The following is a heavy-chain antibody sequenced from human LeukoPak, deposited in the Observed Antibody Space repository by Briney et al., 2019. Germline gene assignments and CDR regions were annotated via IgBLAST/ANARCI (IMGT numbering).Heavy chain of an antibody. J-gene: IGHJ4*02. CDR3: AKAGYYDFWSGYPSGFDY. V-gene: IGHV3-23*01. D-gene: IGHD3-3*01. CDR2: ISGSGGST. CDR1: GFTFSSYG. Sequence: GGSLRLSCAASGFTFSSYGMSWVRQAPGKGLEWVSAISGSGGSTYYADSVKGRFTISRDNSKNTLYLQMNSLRAEDTAVYYCAKAGYYDFWSGYPSGFDYWGQGTLVTVSS.